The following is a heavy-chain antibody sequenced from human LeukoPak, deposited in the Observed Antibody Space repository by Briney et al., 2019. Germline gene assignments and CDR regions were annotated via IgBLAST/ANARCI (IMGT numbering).Heavy chain of an antibody. D-gene: IGHD3-22*01. Sequence: SETLSLTCTVSGGSISSGGYYWSWSRQHPGKGLEWIGYIYHSGSTYYNPSLKSRVTISVDTSKNQFSLKLSSVTAADTAVYYCARATYDSSGYLDYWGQGTLVTVSS. CDR2: IYHSGST. V-gene: IGHV4-31*03. CDR1: GGSISSGGYY. CDR3: ARATYDSSGYLDY. J-gene: IGHJ4*02.